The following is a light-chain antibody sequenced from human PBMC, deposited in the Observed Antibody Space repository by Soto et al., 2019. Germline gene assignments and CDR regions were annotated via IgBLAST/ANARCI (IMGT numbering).Light chain of an antibody. Sequence: ESASLSCRASQSVSSYLAWYQQKPGQAPRLLIYDASNRATGIPARFSGSGSGTDFTLTISSLEPEDFAVYYCQQRSDWPLTFGGGTKVDI. J-gene: IGKJ4*01. CDR1: QSVSSY. CDR3: QQRSDWPLT. V-gene: IGKV3-11*01. CDR2: DAS.